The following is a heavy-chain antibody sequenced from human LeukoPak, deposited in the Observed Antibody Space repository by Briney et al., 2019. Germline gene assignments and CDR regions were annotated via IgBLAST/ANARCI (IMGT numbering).Heavy chain of an antibody. CDR1: GFTFSSYS. Sequence: PGGSLRLSCAASGFTFSSYSMNWVRQAPGKGLEWVSYIDGSSRNIRYADSVKGRFTIFRDNAKSSVFLQINNLTVDDTAVYYCARRLAYWGHGTLVVVSS. CDR3: ARRLAY. J-gene: IGHJ4*01. V-gene: IGHV3-48*04. CDR2: IDGSSRNI.